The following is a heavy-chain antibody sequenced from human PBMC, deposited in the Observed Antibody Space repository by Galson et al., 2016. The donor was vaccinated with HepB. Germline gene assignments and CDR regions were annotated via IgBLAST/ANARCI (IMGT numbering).Heavy chain of an antibody. J-gene: IGHJ4*02. D-gene: IGHD3-3*01. Sequence: SVKVSCKASGYTFTSHGFAWVRQAPGQGFEWLGWISPNTGHTKYEQKFQGRVTMTTDTSTSTGYMQLRSLESDDTAVYYCARVKVSEYWSDEIDYWGQGTLVTVSS. CDR1: GYTFTSHG. V-gene: IGHV1-18*04. CDR3: ARVKVSEYWSDEIDY. CDR2: ISPNTGHT.